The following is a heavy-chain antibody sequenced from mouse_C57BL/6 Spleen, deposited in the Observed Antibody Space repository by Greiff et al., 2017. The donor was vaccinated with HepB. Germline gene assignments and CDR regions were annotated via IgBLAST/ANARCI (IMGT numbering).Heavy chain of an antibody. V-gene: IGHV14-1*01. CDR1: GFNFKDYY. J-gene: IGHJ2*01. D-gene: IGHD2-1*01. Sequence: EVKLMESGAELVRPGASVKLSCTASGFNFKDYYMHWVKQRPEQGLEWIGRIDPEDGDTEYAPKFQGKATMTVDTSSNTAYLQLSSLTSEDTAVYYCTEDYYGNSYYFDYWGQGTTVTVSS. CDR3: TEDYYGNSYYFDY. CDR2: IDPEDGDT.